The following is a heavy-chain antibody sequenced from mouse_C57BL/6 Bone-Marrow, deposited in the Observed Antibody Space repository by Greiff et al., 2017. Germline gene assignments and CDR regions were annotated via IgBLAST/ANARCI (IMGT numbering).Heavy chain of an antibody. Sequence: EVKLQQPGAELVRPGASVKLSCTASGFNIKDDYMHWVKQRPEQGLEWIGWIDPENGDTEYASKFQGKATITADTSSNTAYLQLSSLTSEDTAVYYCTTGNFDYWGQGTTLTVSS. CDR1: GFNIKDDY. CDR3: TTGNFDY. V-gene: IGHV14-4*01. CDR2: IDPENGDT. J-gene: IGHJ2*01.